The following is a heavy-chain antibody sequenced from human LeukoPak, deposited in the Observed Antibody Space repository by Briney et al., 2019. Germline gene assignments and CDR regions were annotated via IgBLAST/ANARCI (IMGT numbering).Heavy chain of an antibody. V-gene: IGHV3-48*03. CDR2: ISSSGSTI. J-gene: IGHJ4*02. CDR3: ARDWDIVVVVATYRGTFDY. Sequence: GGSLRLSCAASGFTFSSYEMNWVRQAPGKGLEWVSYISSSGSTIYYADSVKGRFTISRDNAKNSLYLQMNSLRAEDTAVYYCARDWDIVVVVATYRGTFDYWGQGTLVTVSS. CDR1: GFTFSSYE. D-gene: IGHD2-15*01.